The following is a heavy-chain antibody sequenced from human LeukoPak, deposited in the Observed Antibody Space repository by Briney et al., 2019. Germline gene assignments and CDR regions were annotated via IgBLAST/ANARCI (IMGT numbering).Heavy chain of an antibody. Sequence: GGSLRLSCAASGFTFSSYAMSWVRQAPGKGLEWVSAISGNGGSTYNADSVRGRFTISRDNSKSTLSLQMNSLRAEDTAIYYCATYRQVLLPFESWGQGTLVTVSS. V-gene: IGHV3-23*01. CDR2: ISGNGGST. D-gene: IGHD2-8*02. J-gene: IGHJ4*02. CDR3: ATYRQVLLPFES. CDR1: GFTFSSYA.